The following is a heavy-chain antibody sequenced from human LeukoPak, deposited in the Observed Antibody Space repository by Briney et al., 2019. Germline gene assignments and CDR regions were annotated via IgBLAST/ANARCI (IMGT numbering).Heavy chain of an antibody. D-gene: IGHD3-16*01. J-gene: IGHJ4*02. V-gene: IGHV1-18*01. CDR3: ARDWGSIKVITDY. Sequence: GASVKVSCKATGYTFTSYGVSWVRQGPGQGLEWVGWISSNSDNTNYAQKSQGRVTMTTDTSTSTAYMELRSLRSDDTAVYYCARDWGSIKVITDYWGQGTLVTVSS. CDR1: GYTFTSYG. CDR2: ISSNSDNT.